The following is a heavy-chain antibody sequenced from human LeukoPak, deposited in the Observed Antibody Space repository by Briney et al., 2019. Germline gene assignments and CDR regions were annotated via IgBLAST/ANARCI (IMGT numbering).Heavy chain of an antibody. Sequence: PGGSLRLSCAASGFTFSSYAMSWVRQAPGKGLEWVSAISGSGGSTYYADSVKGRFTISRDNSKNTLYLQMNSLRAEDTAVYYCARLGPRYYDSSGYIDYWGQGTLVTVSS. CDR3: ARLGPRYYDSSGYIDY. D-gene: IGHD3-22*01. J-gene: IGHJ4*02. CDR2: ISGSGGST. CDR1: GFTFSSYA. V-gene: IGHV3-23*01.